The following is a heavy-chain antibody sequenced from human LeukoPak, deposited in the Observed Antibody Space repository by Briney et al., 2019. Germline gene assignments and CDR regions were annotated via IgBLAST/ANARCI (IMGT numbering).Heavy chain of an antibody. CDR3: AKDSLGGNSYCDY. V-gene: IGHV3-21*01. CDR1: GFTFSSYS. J-gene: IGHJ4*02. D-gene: IGHD4-23*01. Sequence: GGSLRLSCAASGFTFSSYSMNWVRQAPGKGLEWVSSISSSSSYIYYADSVKGRFTISRDNSKNTLYLQMNSLRAEDTAVYYCAKDSLGGNSYCDYWGQGTLVTVSS. CDR2: ISSSSSYI.